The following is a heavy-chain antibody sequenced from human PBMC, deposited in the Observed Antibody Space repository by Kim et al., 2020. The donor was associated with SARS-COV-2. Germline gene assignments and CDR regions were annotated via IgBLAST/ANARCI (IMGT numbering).Heavy chain of an antibody. V-gene: IGHV3-74*01. CDR3: AMGPGDHRPRAPIA. D-gene: IGHD4-17*01. Sequence: GGSLRLSCAASGFTFSSYWMHWVRQAPGKGLVWVSRINSDGSSTSYADSVKGRFTISRDNAKNTLYLQMNSLRAEDTAVYYCAMGPGDHRPRAPIAWGQGTLVTVSS. CDR1: GFTFSSYW. CDR2: INSDGSST. J-gene: IGHJ4*02.